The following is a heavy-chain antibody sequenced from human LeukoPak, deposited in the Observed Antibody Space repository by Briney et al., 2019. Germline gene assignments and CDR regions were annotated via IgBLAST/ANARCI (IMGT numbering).Heavy chain of an antibody. CDR3: ARRAMTERGHSYGLDY. CDR1: GFTFSSYW. CDR2: ISSSSDYI. D-gene: IGHD5-18*01. J-gene: IGHJ4*02. Sequence: GGSLRLSCAASGFTFSSYWMHWVRQAPGKGLEWVSSISSSSDYIYYADSVKGRFTISRDNAKNSMYLQMNSLRAEDTAVYYCARRAMTERGHSYGLDYWGQGTLVTVSS. V-gene: IGHV3-21*06.